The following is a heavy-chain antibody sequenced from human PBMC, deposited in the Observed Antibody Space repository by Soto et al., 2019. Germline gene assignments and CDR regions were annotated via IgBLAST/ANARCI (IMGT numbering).Heavy chain of an antibody. J-gene: IGHJ5*02. V-gene: IGHV3-30*18. CDR3: AKGDCISTSCYPFDP. Sequence: QVQLVESGGGVVQPGRSLRLSCAASGFTFSSYGMHWVRQAPGKGLEWVAVISYDGSNKYYADSVKGRFTISRDNSKNTLDLQMNSLRAEDTAVYYCAKGDCISTSCYPFDPWGQGTLVTVSS. D-gene: IGHD2-2*01. CDR2: ISYDGSNK. CDR1: GFTFSSYG.